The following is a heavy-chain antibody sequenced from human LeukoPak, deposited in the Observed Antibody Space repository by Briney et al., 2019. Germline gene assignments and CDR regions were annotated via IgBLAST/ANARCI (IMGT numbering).Heavy chain of an antibody. CDR3: ARDPRGDYYTAKWFDP. D-gene: IGHD4-17*01. CDR1: GGSISSGDYY. J-gene: IGHJ5*02. Sequence: SETLSLTCTVSGGSISSGDYYWSWIRQPPGKGLEWIGYIYYSGSTYYNPSLKSRVTISVDTSKNQFSLKLSSVTAADTAVYYCARDPRGDYYTAKWFDPWGQGTLVTVSS. CDR2: IYYSGST. V-gene: IGHV4-30-4*08.